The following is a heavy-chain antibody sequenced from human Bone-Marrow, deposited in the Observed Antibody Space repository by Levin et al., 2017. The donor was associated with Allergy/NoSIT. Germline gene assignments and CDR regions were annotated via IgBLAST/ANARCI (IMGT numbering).Heavy chain of an antibody. D-gene: IGHD6-19*01. J-gene: IGHJ4*02. V-gene: IGHV3-30-3*01. CDR2: VSNDGSKK. CDR3: TRTKIAVAGTGFDS. CDR1: GFTFSNYP. Sequence: AGGSLRLSCAASGFTFSNYPVHWVRQAPGKGLEWVAIVSNDGSKKNYADSVKGRFTISRDNSKNTLYLQMNSLRVEDSAVYFCTRTKIAVAGTGFDSWGQGTLVTVSS.